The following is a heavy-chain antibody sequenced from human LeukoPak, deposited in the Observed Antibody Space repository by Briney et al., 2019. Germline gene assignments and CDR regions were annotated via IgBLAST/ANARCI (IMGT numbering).Heavy chain of an antibody. V-gene: IGHV3-7*01. Sequence: GGSLRLSCGVSGFSFSNYWMSWVRQAPGKGLEWVANINQDGSGQYYVDSVKGRFTISRDNAKNSLSLHVNSLRVEDTATYYCARKVGKYSGWYNYWGQGILVTVSS. D-gene: IGHD6-19*01. CDR1: GFSFSNYW. CDR3: ARKVGKYSGWYNY. CDR2: INQDGSGQ. J-gene: IGHJ4*02.